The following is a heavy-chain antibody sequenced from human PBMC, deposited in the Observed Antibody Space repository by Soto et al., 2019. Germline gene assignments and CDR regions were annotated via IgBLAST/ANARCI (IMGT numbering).Heavy chain of an antibody. CDR3: ARDTAYGDYEGAFDI. J-gene: IGHJ3*02. CDR2: IIPIFGTA. D-gene: IGHD4-17*01. Sequence: GASVKVSCKASGGTFSSYAISWVRQAPGQGLEWMGGIIPIFGTANYAQKFQGRVTITADESTSTAYMELSSLRSEDTAVYYCARDTAYGDYEGAFDIWGQGTMVTVSS. V-gene: IGHV1-69*13. CDR1: GGTFSSYA.